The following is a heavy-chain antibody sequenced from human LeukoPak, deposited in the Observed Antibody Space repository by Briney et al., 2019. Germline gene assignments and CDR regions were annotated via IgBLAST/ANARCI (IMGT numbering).Heavy chain of an antibody. CDR1: GGTFNSYA. D-gene: IGHD2-2*03. Sequence: GASVRVSCKASGGTFNSYAISWVRQAPGQGLEWMGRIIPIFGTANYAQKFQGRVTITTDESTSTAYMELSSLRSEDTAVYYCVRDLDIVVVPAATTWGSWFDPWGQGTLVTVSS. CDR3: VRDLDIVVVPAATTWGSWFDP. J-gene: IGHJ5*02. V-gene: IGHV1-69*05. CDR2: IIPIFGTA.